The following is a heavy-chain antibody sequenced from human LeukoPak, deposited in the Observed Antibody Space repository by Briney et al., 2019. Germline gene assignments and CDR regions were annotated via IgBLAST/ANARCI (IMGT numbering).Heavy chain of an antibody. Sequence: ASVKVSCKASGYTFTSYDINWVRQATGQGLEWMGWMNPNSGNTGYAQKVQGRVTMTRNTSISTAYMELSSLRSEDTAVYYCARVYYYYGMDVWGQGTTVTVSS. CDR2: MNPNSGNT. J-gene: IGHJ6*02. V-gene: IGHV1-8*01. CDR3: ARVYYYYGMDV. CDR1: GYTFTSYD.